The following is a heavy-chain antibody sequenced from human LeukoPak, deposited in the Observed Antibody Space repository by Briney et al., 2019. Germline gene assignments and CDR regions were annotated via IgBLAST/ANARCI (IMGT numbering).Heavy chain of an antibody. CDR1: GFTFSSYA. Sequence: GGSLRLSCAASGFTFSSYAMHWVRPAPGKGRVWGAVISYGGSNKYYADPVKGRFTISRDNAKNSCYLQMTSRRAEDTAVYYCARDGIRFLEWLDYWGQGTLVTVSS. J-gene: IGHJ4*02. CDR2: ISYGGSNK. CDR3: ARDGIRFLEWLDY. D-gene: IGHD3-3*01. V-gene: IGHV3-30-3*01.